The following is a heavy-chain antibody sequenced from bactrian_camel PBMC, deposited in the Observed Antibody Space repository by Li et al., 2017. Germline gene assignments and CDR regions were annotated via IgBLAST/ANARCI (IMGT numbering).Heavy chain of an antibody. J-gene: IGHJ6*01. CDR1: GFTRPNSD. CDR3: AAELDGGAYYRADYGY. V-gene: IGHV3S9*01. CDR2: ISSDGST. Sequence: HVQLVESGGGLVQPGGSLRLSCAASGFTRPNSDMGWYRQVPGKECELVSSISSDGSTYYADSLKGRFTISQDNDKNTVYLQMNSLKPEDTAVYFCAAELDGGAYYRADYGYWGQGTQVTVS. D-gene: IGHD2*01.